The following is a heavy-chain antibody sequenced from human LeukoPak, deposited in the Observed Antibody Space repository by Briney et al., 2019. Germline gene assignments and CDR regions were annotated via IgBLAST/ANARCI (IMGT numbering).Heavy chain of an antibody. CDR2: ISGSGGST. Sequence: GGSLRLSCAASGFTFSSYVMNWVRQAPGKGLEWASSISGSGGSTYYADSVKGRFTISRDNSKNTLYLQMNSLRAEDTAVYYCARELGSYEGGYYGMDVWGQGTTVTVSS. CDR3: ARELGSYEGGYYGMDV. V-gene: IGHV3-23*01. D-gene: IGHD1-26*01. J-gene: IGHJ6*02. CDR1: GFTFSSYV.